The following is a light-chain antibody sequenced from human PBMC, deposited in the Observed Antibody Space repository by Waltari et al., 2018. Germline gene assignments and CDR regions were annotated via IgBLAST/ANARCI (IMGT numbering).Light chain of an antibody. CDR3: CSFAGTYTWV. J-gene: IGLJ3*02. V-gene: IGLV2-11*02. Sequence: SALTQPRSVSGSPGQSVTISCPGTTTVGGVYNYVAWYQHHPGKAPKLMIFDVTQRPSGVPDRFSGSKSANTASLTISGLQAEDEADYYCCSFAGTYTWVFGGGTKVTVL. CDR2: DVT. CDR1: TTVGGVYNY.